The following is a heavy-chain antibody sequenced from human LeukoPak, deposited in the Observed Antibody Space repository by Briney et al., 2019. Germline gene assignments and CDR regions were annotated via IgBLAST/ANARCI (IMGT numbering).Heavy chain of an antibody. V-gene: IGHV4-59*01. CDR3: ARTEVVTADPSAFDI. Sequence: SETLSPTCTVSGGSISSYYWSWIRQPPGKGLEWIGYIYYSGSTNYNPSLKSRVTISVDTSKNQFSLKLSSVTAADTAVYYCARTEVVTADPSAFDIWGQGTMVAVSS. D-gene: IGHD2-21*02. CDR1: GGSISSYY. CDR2: IYYSGST. J-gene: IGHJ3*02.